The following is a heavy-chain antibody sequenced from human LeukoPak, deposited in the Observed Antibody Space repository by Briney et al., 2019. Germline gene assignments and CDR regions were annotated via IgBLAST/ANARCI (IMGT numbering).Heavy chain of an antibody. V-gene: IGHV1-46*01. CDR2: INPSGGST. J-gene: IGHJ4*02. CDR3: ARDLTGATGY. Sequence: ASVKVSFKASGYTLTSYYMHWVRQAPGQGLEWMGIINPSGGSTSYAQKFQGRVTMIRDTSTTTVYMELSSLRSEDTAVYYCARDLTGATGYWGQGTLVTVSS. D-gene: IGHD1-26*01. CDR1: GYTLTSYY.